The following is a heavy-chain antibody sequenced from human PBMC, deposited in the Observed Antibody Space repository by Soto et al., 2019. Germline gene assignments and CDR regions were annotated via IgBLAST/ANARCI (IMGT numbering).Heavy chain of an antibody. D-gene: IGHD6-13*01. CDR1: GFTFDDLG. J-gene: IGHJ4*02. V-gene: IGHV3-20*04. CDR3: AKPTYSSSWYPFDY. Sequence: GGSLRLSCAASGFTFDDLGMSWVRQAPGKGLEWVSGINWNGGSTGYADSVKGRFTISRDNAKNSLYLQMNSLRAEDTALYYCAKPTYSSSWYPFDYWGQGTLVTVSS. CDR2: INWNGGST.